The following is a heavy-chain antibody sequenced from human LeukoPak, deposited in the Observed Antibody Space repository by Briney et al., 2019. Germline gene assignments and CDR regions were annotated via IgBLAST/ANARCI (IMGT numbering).Heavy chain of an antibody. D-gene: IGHD1/OR15-1a*01. V-gene: IGHV4-61*02. Sequence: SQTLSLTCTVSGGSISSGSYYWSWIRQPAGKGLEWIGRIYTSGSTNYNPSLKSRVTISVDTSKNQFSLKLSSVTAADTALYYCARDVGGTLNWFDPWGQGTLVTVSS. CDR3: ARDVGGTLNWFDP. CDR2: IYTSGST. CDR1: GGSISSGSYY. J-gene: IGHJ5*02.